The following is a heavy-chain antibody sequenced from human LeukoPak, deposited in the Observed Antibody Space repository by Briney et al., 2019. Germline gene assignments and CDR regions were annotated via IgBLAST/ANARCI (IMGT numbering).Heavy chain of an antibody. CDR2: ISGSGGST. Sequence: PGGSLRLSCAASGFTFSSYAMSWVRQAPGKGLEWVSAISGSGGSTYYADSVKGRFTISRDNSKNTLYLQMNSLRAEDTAVYYCAKGEGRYDFWSDNLADYWGQGTLVTVSS. D-gene: IGHD3-3*01. CDR1: GFTFSSYA. J-gene: IGHJ4*02. V-gene: IGHV3-23*01. CDR3: AKGEGRYDFWSDNLADY.